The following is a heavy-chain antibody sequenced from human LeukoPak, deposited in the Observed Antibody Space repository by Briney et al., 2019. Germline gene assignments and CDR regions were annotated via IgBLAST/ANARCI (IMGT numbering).Heavy chain of an antibody. Sequence: SVKVSCKASGGTFSSYAISWVRQAPGQGLEWMGRIIPILDITNYAQKFQGRVTITADKSTSTVYMEVSSPRFEDTAVYYCARDVIEMATFDYWGQGTLVTVSS. CDR2: IIPILDIT. D-gene: IGHD5-24*01. J-gene: IGHJ4*02. CDR1: GGTFSSYA. V-gene: IGHV1-69*04. CDR3: ARDVIEMATFDY.